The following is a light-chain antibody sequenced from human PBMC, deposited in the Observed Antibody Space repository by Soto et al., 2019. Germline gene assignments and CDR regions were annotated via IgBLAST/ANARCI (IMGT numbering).Light chain of an antibody. V-gene: IGKV3-11*01. Sequence: EFVLTQSPATLSLSPWERATLSCRASQSVSSYLAWYQQKPGQAPRLLIYDASNRATGIPARFSGTGSGTDFTLTISSLEPEDCAVYYCQQYGNSITFGGGTKVDIK. CDR1: QSVSSY. J-gene: IGKJ4*01. CDR3: QQYGNSIT. CDR2: DAS.